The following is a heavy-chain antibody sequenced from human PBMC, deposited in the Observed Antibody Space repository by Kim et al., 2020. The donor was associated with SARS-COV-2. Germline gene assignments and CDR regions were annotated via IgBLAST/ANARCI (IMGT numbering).Heavy chain of an antibody. V-gene: IGHV4-39*07. CDR2: IYYSGST. CDR1: GGSISSSSYY. Sequence: SETLSLTCTVSGGSISSSSYYWGWIRQPPGKGLEWIGSIYYSGSTYYNPSLKSRVTISVDTSKNQFSLKLSSVTAADTAVHYCARDTRTYYDILTGYPRPLFDYWGQGTLVTVSS. J-gene: IGHJ4*02. D-gene: IGHD3-9*01. CDR3: ARDTRTYYDILTGYPRPLFDY.